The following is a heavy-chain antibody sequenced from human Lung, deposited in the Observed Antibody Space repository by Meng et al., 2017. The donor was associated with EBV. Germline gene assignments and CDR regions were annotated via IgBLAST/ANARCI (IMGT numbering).Heavy chain of an antibody. CDR3: AKDCFGAWDY. D-gene: IGHD1-26*01. Sequence: EAQVTGPGGGLVQPGGSLRLSCVGSGISGYWVHWVRQVPGKGLVWVSRINEDGSIVNYADSVKGRFTIFRDNAKNTVSLQMNSLRVEDTALYYCAKDCFGAWDYWGQGTLVTVSS. V-gene: IGHV3-74*01. CDR2: INEDGSIV. CDR1: GISGYW. J-gene: IGHJ4*02.